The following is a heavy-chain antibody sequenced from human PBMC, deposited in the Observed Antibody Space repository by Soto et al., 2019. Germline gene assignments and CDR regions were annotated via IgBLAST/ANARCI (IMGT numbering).Heavy chain of an antibody. CDR2: ISSSSSTI. CDR1: GFTFSTYS. Sequence: GGSLRLSCAASGFTFSTYSMNWVRQAPGKGLEWVSYISSSSSTIFYTDSVKGRFTVSRDNAKNSLYLQMNSLRAEDTAVYYCARDSGYSYGPLDYWGQGTLVTVSS. D-gene: IGHD5-18*01. V-gene: IGHV3-48*01. CDR3: ARDSGYSYGPLDY. J-gene: IGHJ4*02.